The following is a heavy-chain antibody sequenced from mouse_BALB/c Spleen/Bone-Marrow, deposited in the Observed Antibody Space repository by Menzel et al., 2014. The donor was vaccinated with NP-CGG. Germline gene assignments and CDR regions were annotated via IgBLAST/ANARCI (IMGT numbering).Heavy chain of an antibody. CDR3: ARRRTTAYWYFDV. CDR1: DSEVFPIAY. Sequence: QVQLQQSGSELRRPGFSVKLSCKVFDSEVFPIAYMRWVRQKPGHGFEWIGDILPSIGRTIYGEKFEDKSTLDADTVSNTAYLELNSLTSEDSAICYCARRRTTAYWYFDVWGAGTTVTVSS. V-gene: IGHV15-2*02. CDR2: ILPSIGRT. J-gene: IGHJ1*01. D-gene: IGHD1-2*01.